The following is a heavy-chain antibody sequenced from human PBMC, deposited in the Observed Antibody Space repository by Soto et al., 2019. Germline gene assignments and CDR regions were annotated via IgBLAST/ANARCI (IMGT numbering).Heavy chain of an antibody. J-gene: IGHJ6*02. D-gene: IGHD4-4*01. CDR3: AKLSSVTPYYYFGLDV. CDR1: GFTVSSYY. Sequence: PGGSLRLSCAASGFTVSSYYMTWVRQAPGRGLEWVTVIYRNFETHYADSVKGRFTIARDNSKNTLYLQMNSLRAEDMAIYYCAKLSSVTPYYYFGLDVWGHGTTVTVSS. V-gene: IGHV3-66*01. CDR2: IYRNFET.